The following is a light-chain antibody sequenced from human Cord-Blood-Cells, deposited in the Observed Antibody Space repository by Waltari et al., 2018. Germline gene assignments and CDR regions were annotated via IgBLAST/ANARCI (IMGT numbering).Light chain of an antibody. V-gene: IGLV2-14*01. J-gene: IGLJ3*02. CDR1: SSAVRGFTY. CDR2: DVS. CDR3: SSYTSSSTWV. Sequence: QSALTQPASVSGSPGQSITITCTGPSSAVRGFTYISWYQQHPGKAPKLMIYDVSNRHSGVSNRFSGSKSGNTASLTISGLQAEDEADYYCSSYTSSSTWVFGGGTKLTVL.